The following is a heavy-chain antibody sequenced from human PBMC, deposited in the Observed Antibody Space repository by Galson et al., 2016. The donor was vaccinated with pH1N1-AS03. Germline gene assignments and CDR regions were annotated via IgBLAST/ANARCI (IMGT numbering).Heavy chain of an antibody. Sequence: SVKVSCKASGGTFSNYAISWMRQAPGQGLEWMGGIHPIFGTPSYAQKFRGRLTITADHSTSAAYMELTSLTSEDTAIYYCARDRHYDTSGRFYYESEHWGQGTLAIVSS. CDR2: IHPIFGTP. D-gene: IGHD3-22*01. CDR1: GGTFSNYA. CDR3: ARDRHYDTSGRFYYESEH. J-gene: IGHJ4*02. V-gene: IGHV1-69*13.